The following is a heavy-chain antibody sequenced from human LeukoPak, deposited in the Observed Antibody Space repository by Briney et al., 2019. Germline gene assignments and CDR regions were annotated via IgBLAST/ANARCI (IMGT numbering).Heavy chain of an antibody. J-gene: IGHJ4*02. CDR1: GGSNSSGSYY. V-gene: IGHV4-61*02. D-gene: IGHD3-22*01. CDR3: ARDGYDSSGLDY. CDR2: IYTSGST. Sequence: PSETLSLTCTVSGGSNSSGSYYWSWIRQPAGKGLEWIGRIYTSGSTNYNPSLKSRVTISVDTSKNQFSLKLSSVTAADTAVYYCARDGYDSSGLDYWGQGTLVTVSS.